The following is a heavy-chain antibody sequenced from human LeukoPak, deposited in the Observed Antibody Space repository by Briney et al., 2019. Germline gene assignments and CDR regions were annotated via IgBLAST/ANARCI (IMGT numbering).Heavy chain of an antibody. J-gene: IGHJ4*02. V-gene: IGHV4-38-2*02. CDR3: ATAVAGPFDY. Sequence: PSETLSLTCTVSGYSISSGYYWGWIRQPPGKGLEWIGSIYHSGSTYYNPSLKSRVTISEDTSKNQFSLKLSSVTAADTAVYYCATAVAGPFDYWGQGTLVTVSS. D-gene: IGHD6-19*01. CDR2: IYHSGST. CDR1: GYSISSGYY.